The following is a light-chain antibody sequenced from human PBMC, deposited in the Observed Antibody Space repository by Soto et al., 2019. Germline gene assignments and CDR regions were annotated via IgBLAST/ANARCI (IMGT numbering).Light chain of an antibody. J-gene: IGKJ5*01. V-gene: IGKV3D-15*01. CDR1: QSVRSN. CDR3: QQYNNWPL. Sequence: IVMTHSPATLSVSAGERATLSCRARQSVRSNLAWYEQKPGQAPSLLFFGASSRAAGTPARFSGSGSGTYFPLTINRLQPEDFAVYYCQQYNNWPLFGQGTRLEIK. CDR2: GAS.